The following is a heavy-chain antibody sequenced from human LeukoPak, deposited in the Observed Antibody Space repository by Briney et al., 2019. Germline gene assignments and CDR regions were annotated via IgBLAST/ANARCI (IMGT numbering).Heavy chain of an antibody. J-gene: IGHJ3*02. V-gene: IGHV3-48*01. D-gene: IGHD5-18*01. CDR2: ISSSSSNI. CDR1: GFTFSSYS. CDR3: ARDILQLWLRGDAFDI. Sequence: GGSLRLSCAASGFTFSSYSMKWDRQAPGKGREWGSYISSSSSNIYYADSVKGRFTISRDNAKNSLYLQMNSLRAEDTAVYYCARDILQLWLRGDAFDIWGQGTMVTVSS.